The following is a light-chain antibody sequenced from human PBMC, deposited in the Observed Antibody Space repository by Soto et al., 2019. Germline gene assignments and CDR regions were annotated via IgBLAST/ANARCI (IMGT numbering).Light chain of an antibody. CDR2: DAS. V-gene: IGKV3-15*01. CDR3: QQYNNWPLT. CDR1: QSVSTN. Sequence: EIVLTQSPATLSLSPGERVTLSCRASQSVSTNLAWYQQKPGQAPRLLISDASTRATGIPARFSGSGSGTECTLTISSLQSEDFAVYYCQQYNNWPLTFGGGTKVDIK. J-gene: IGKJ4*01.